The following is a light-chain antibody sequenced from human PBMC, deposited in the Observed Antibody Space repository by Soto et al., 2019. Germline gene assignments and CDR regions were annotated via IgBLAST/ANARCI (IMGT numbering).Light chain of an antibody. V-gene: IGLV2-14*01. CDR2: EVT. Sequence: QSALTQPASVSGSPGQSITISCTGTSSDVGGYNHVAWYQQFPGKTPKLIIYEVTYRPSGVSHRFSASKSGNTASLTISGLQAEDEADYYCISYTGSSTSYVFGTGTKVTVL. J-gene: IGLJ1*01. CDR3: ISYTGSSTSYV. CDR1: SSDVGGYNH.